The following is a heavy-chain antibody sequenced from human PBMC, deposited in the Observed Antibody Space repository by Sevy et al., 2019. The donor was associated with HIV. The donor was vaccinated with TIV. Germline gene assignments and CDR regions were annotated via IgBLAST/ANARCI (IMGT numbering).Heavy chain of an antibody. V-gene: IGHV3-33*01. D-gene: IGHD2-15*01. CDR3: TREDIVLGEDNYYGMDV. J-gene: IGHJ6*02. CDR2: IWFDGSNT. CDR1: GFTFSTYG. Sequence: GGSLRLSCAASGFTFSTYGMHWVRQAPGKGLEWVAVIWFDGSNTYYADSVKGRFTISRDIAKNTLHLQMNSLRAEDTAVYYCTREDIVLGEDNYYGMDVWGHGTTVTVSS.